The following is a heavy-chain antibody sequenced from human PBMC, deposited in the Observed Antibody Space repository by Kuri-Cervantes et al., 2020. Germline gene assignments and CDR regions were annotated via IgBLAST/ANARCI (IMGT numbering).Heavy chain of an antibody. V-gene: IGHV3-33*01. D-gene: IGHD5-24*01. Sequence: GGSLRLSCATSGFTFSSYGLYWVRQAPCKGLDWVAVIWYDGSKKYCADSVKGRFTISRDNSKDTLFLQMNSLRAEDTAVYYCARDLDGYNYLGYWGQGTLVTVSS. CDR2: IWYDGSKK. CDR1: GFTFSSYG. J-gene: IGHJ4*02. CDR3: ARDLDGYNYLGY.